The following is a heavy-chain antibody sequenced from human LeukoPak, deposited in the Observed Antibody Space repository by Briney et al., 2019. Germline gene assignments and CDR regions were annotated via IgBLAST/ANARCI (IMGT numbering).Heavy chain of an antibody. J-gene: IGHJ3*02. Sequence: GKSLKISCKGSGYSFTSYWIGWVRQMPGKGLEWMGIIYPGDSDTRYSPSFQGQVTISADKSISTAYLQWSSLKASDTAMYYCAGLISYYGHAFDIWGQGTMVTVSS. CDR3: AGLISYYGHAFDI. V-gene: IGHV5-51*01. CDR2: IYPGDSDT. D-gene: IGHD1-26*01. CDR1: GYSFTSYW.